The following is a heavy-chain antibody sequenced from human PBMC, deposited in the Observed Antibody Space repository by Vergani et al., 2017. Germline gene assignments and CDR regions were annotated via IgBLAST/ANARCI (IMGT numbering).Heavy chain of an antibody. CDR3: ARIGGIAAVNYMDV. D-gene: IGHD6-13*01. CDR1: GGSIRSGGYY. Sequence: QVQLQESGPGLVKPSQTLSLTCPVSGGSIRSGGYYWSWIRQHPGKGLEWIGYIYYSGSTDYNPSLNSRVTISVDTSKNQFTLKLSSVTAADTAVYYCARIGGIAAVNYMDVWGKGTTVTVSS. J-gene: IGHJ6*03. CDR2: IYYSGST. V-gene: IGHV4-31*03.